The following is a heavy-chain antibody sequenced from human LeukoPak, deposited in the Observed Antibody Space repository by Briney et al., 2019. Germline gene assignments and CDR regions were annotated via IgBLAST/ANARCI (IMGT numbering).Heavy chain of an antibody. CDR3: ARELWSGAYYFDY. Sequence: GGSLRLSCAASGFTFSSYGMHWVRQAPGKGLEWVAVIWYDGSNKYYADSVKGRFTISRDNPKNTLYLQMNSLRAEDTAVYYCARELWSGAYYFDYWGQGTLVTVSS. D-gene: IGHD3-10*01. J-gene: IGHJ4*02. V-gene: IGHV3-33*01. CDR1: GFTFSSYG. CDR2: IWYDGSNK.